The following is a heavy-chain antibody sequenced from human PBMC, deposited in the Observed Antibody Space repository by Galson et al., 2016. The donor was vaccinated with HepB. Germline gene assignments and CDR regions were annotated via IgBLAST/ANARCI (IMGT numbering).Heavy chain of an antibody. CDR1: GFTLSNYA. Sequence: SLRLSCAVTGFTLSNYAMNWVRQAPGTGLEWVSGTPYDGANKYYADSVKGRATISKDDSKNTVYLQMDSLRGEDTAVYYCARVVAAGARPPVAFQYWGQGILVTVAS. CDR3: ARVVAAGARPPVAFQY. J-gene: IGHJ4*02. CDR2: TPYDGANK. V-gene: IGHV3-30*04. D-gene: IGHD6-25*01.